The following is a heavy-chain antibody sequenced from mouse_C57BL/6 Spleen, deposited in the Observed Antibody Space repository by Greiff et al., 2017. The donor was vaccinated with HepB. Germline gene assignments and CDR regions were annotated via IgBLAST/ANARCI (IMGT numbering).Heavy chain of an antibody. CDR3: ARGGLRGSSPWFAY. Sequence: VQLQQPGAELVKPGASVKMSCKASGYTFTSYWITWVKQRPGQGLEWIGDIYPGSGSTNYNEKFKSKATLTVDTSSSTAYMQLSSLTSEDSAVYYCARGGLRGSSPWFAYWGQGTLVTVSA. CDR1: GYTFTSYW. V-gene: IGHV1-55*01. J-gene: IGHJ3*01. CDR2: IYPGSGST. D-gene: IGHD1-1*01.